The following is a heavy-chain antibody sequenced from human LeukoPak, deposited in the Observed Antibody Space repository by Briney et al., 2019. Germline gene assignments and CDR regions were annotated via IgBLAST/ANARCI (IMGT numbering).Heavy chain of an antibody. D-gene: IGHD3-22*01. V-gene: IGHV3-49*04. CDR2: IRTKAYGGTT. Sequence: GGSLRLSCAASGFTFSSYSMNWVRQAPGKGLEWVGFIRTKAYGGTTEYAASVKGRFTISRDDSKSIAYLQMNSLKTEDTGVYYCTRAYRYDRSPHYYFDYWGRGTLVTVAS. CDR3: TRAYRYDRSPHYYFDY. J-gene: IGHJ4*01. CDR1: GFTFSSYS.